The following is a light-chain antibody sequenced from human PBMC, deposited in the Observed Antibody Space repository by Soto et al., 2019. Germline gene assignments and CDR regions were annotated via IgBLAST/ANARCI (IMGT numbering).Light chain of an antibody. V-gene: IGKV1-5*03. J-gene: IGKJ4*01. Sequence: DIQMTQSPSTLSASVGDRVTITCRASQSLNRELAWYQQKPGKVPELLIYQASNLIGGVPSRFTGAGSGTEFTLTISSLQPDDSETYYCQQYNAYSLTFDGGTKVEIK. CDR1: QSLNRE. CDR2: QAS. CDR3: QQYNAYSLT.